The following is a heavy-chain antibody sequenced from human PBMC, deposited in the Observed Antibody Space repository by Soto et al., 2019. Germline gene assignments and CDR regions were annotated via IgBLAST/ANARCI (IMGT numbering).Heavy chain of an antibody. CDR1: GYTFTGYY. Sequence: ASVKVSCKASGYTFTGYYMHWVRQAPGQGLEWMGWINPNSGGTNYAQKFQGWVTMTRDTSISTAYMELSRLRSDDTAVYYCARSDNRFGKRYDSDYYYGMDVWGQGTTVTVSS. D-gene: IGHD3-10*01. V-gene: IGHV1-2*04. CDR3: ARSDNRFGKRYDSDYYYGMDV. CDR2: INPNSGGT. J-gene: IGHJ6*02.